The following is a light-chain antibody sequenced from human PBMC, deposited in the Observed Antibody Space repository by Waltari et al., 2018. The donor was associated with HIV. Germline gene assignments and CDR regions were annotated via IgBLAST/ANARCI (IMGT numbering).Light chain of an antibody. J-gene: IGKJ2*01. CDR3: MQGTHWPYT. CDR1: QSLVHSDGNTY. CDR2: KAS. V-gene: IGKV2-30*02. Sequence: DAVMTQSPLSLPVTLGQPASIACRSSQSLVHSDGNTYLNWFQQRPGQSPRRLIYKASTRDSGVPDRLSGSGSGTDFTLKISRVEAEDVGVYYCMQGTHWPYTFGQGTKLEIK.